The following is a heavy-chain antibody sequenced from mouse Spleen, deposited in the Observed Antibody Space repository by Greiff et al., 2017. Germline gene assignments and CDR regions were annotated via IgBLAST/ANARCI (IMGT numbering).Heavy chain of an antibody. J-gene: IGHJ4*01. CDR1: GFSLTSYG. CDR2: IWSDGST. CDR3: ARSNYEGNYYAMDY. V-gene: IGHV2-6*03. D-gene: IGHD2-5*01. Sequence: QVQLKESGPGLVAPSQSLSITCTVSGFSLTSYGVHWVRQPPGKGLEWLVVIWSDGSTTYNSALKSRLSISKDNSKSQVFLKMNSLQTDDTAMYYCARSNYEGNYYAMDYWGQGTSVTVSS.